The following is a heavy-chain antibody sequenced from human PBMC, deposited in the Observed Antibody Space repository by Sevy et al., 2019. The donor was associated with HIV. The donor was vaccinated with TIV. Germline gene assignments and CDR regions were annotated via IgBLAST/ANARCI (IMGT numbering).Heavy chain of an antibody. CDR1: GSGLSHYY. J-gene: IGHJ4*02. V-gene: IGHV3-74*01. CDR2: INTDGLIT. Sequence: GGSLRLSCQASGSGLSHYYMHWVRQAPGKGLEWVSHINTDGLITTYADSVKGRFTISRDNAKNTVYLHMYGLRAEDAAVYFCSRGSTGTSRWWGQGTLVTVSS. CDR3: SRGSTGTSRW. D-gene: IGHD1-1*01.